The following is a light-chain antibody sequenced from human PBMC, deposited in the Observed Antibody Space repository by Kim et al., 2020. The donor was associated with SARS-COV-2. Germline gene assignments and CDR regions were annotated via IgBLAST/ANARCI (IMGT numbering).Light chain of an antibody. J-gene: IGKJ1*01. CDR1: QSVSSY. Sequence: IVLTQSPATLSLSPGERATLSCGASQSVSSYLAWYQQKPGQAPRLLIFDASNRATGIPARFSGSGSGTDFTLTISSLEPEDFAVYYCQQRGDWPTFGQGTKVDIK. CDR3: QQRGDWPT. CDR2: DAS. V-gene: IGKV3-11*01.